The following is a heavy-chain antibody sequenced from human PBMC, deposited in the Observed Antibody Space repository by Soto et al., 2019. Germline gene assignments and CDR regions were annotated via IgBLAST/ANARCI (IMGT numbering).Heavy chain of an antibody. V-gene: IGHV3-7*01. J-gene: IGHJ3*02. CDR1: GFTFSSYW. CDR3: ASYDFWSGSYTAFDI. Sequence: PGGSLRLSCAASGFTFSSYWMSWVRQAPGKGLEWVANIKQDGSEKYYVDSVKGRFTISRDNAKNSLYLQMNSLRAEDTAVYYCASYDFWSGSYTAFDIWGQGTMVTVSS. CDR2: IKQDGSEK. D-gene: IGHD3-3*01.